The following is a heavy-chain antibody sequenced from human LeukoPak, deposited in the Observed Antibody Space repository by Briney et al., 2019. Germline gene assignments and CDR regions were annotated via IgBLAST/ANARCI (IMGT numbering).Heavy chain of an antibody. V-gene: IGHV3-23*01. Sequence: GASLRLSCAASGFTFSSYAMNWVRQAPGKGLEWVSGIGASGGYTYYADSAKGRFTISRDNSKNTLYLQMNSLRVEDTAVYYCAKDRLPLSSAYYYVPFDYWGQGTLVTVSS. CDR1: GFTFSSYA. CDR3: AKDRLPLSSAYYYVPFDY. J-gene: IGHJ4*02. CDR2: IGASGGYT. D-gene: IGHD3-22*01.